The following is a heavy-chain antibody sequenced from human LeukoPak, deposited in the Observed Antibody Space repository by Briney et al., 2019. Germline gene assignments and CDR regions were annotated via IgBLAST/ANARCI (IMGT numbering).Heavy chain of an antibody. D-gene: IGHD3-22*01. Sequence: GGSLRLSCAASGFTFSSYGMSWVRQAPGKGLEWVSTISSSGGSTYYADSVKGRFTISRDSSKNTLYLQMNSLRAEDTAVYYCAKDYRYYYDNVGTSPFDYWGQGTLITVSS. CDR3: AKDYRYYYDNVGTSPFDY. V-gene: IGHV3-23*01. J-gene: IGHJ4*02. CDR2: ISSSGGST. CDR1: GFTFSSYG.